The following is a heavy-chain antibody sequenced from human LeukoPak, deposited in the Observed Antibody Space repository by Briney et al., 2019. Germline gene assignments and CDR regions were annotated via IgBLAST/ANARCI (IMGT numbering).Heavy chain of an antibody. Sequence: SVKVSCKASGYTFTGYYMHWVRQAPGQGLEWMGGIIPIFGTANYAQKFQGRVTITADESTSTAYMELSSLRSEDTAVYYCARKEEWFDPWGQGTLVTVSS. J-gene: IGHJ5*02. V-gene: IGHV1-69*13. CDR3: ARKEEWFDP. CDR1: GYTFTGYY. CDR2: IIPIFGTA.